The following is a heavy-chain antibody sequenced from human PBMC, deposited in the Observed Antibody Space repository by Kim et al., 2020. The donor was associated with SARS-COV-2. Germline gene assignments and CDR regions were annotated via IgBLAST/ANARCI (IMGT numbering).Heavy chain of an antibody. Sequence: GESLKISCKGSGYSFTSYWIGWVRQMPGKGLEWMGIIYPGDSDTRYSPSFQGQVTISADKSISTAYLQWSSLKASDTAMYYCARGVFGVDSAKRRVGDYYYYGMDVWGQGTTVTVSS. V-gene: IGHV5-51*01. CDR2: IYPGDSDT. J-gene: IGHJ6*02. D-gene: IGHD3-3*01. CDR3: ARGVFGVDSAKRRVGDYYYYGMDV. CDR1: GYSFTSYW.